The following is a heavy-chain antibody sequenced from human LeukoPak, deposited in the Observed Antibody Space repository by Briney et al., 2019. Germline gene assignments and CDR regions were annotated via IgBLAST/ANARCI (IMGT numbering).Heavy chain of an antibody. CDR2: TYYIGST. D-gene: IGHD6-13*01. V-gene: IGHV4-59*02. CDR3: ARGVQEYSSSWYKRVAVAASLDY. J-gene: IGHJ4*02. Sequence: PETLSLTCTVSGGSVTVYYASWIRQPPGKGLEWVGYTYYIGSTTYNPSLKRRVTIPGDTSKNQFSLKLTSVSSAYTPVFSCARGVQEYSSSWYKRVAVAASLDYWGQGTLVTVSS. CDR1: GGSVTVYY.